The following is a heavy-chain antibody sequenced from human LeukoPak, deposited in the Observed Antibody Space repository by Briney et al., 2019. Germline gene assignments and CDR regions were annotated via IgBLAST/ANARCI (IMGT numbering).Heavy chain of an antibody. CDR2: IYSGGRT. J-gene: IGHJ4*02. CDR3: ARSIAARYFDY. D-gene: IGHD6-6*01. Sequence: GGSLRLSCAASGCTVSSSFMSWVRQAPGKGLEWVSVIYSGGRTSYEDSVKGRLTISRANSKHTLDLQMNSLRAEDTAVYYCARSIAARYFDYWGQGTLVTVSS. V-gene: IGHV3-66*01. CDR1: GCTVSSSF.